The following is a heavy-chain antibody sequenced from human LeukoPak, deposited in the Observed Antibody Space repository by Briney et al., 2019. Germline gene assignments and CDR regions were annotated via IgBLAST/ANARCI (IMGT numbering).Heavy chain of an antibody. J-gene: IGHJ4*02. Sequence: ASVKVSCKASGYTFTSYAIHWVRQAPGQGLEWMGWISAYNGNTNYAQKLQGRVTMTPDTSTSTAYMELRSLRSDDTAVYYCARVCCVVVVAAPFDYWGQGTLVTDSS. CDR3: ARVCCVVVVAAPFDY. CDR2: ISAYNGNT. CDR1: GYTFTSYA. D-gene: IGHD2-15*01. V-gene: IGHV1-18*04.